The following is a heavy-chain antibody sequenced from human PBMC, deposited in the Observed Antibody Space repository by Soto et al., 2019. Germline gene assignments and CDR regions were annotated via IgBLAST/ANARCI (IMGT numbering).Heavy chain of an antibody. CDR2: INWKSDI. V-gene: IGHV3-9*01. CDR3: AISQDRGGRTTFIY. D-gene: IGHD3-16*01. Sequence: SLRRSCAVAGVTLDDNTKHWVRQAPEKGLEWVSGINWKSDIGYADSVKGRFTISRDNAENSLYLQMNSLRAEDTALYYCAISQDRGGRTTFIYWGQGSQVTVSS. CDR1: GVTLDDNT. J-gene: IGHJ1*01.